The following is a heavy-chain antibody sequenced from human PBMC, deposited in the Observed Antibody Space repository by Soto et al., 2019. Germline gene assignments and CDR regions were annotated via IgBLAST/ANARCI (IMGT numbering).Heavy chain of an antibody. V-gene: IGHV4-30-4*01. Sequence: PSETLSLTCTVSRGYVNTFHWSWIRQPPGKGLEWIGYIYYSGSTYYNPSLKSRVTISVDTSKNQFSLKLSSVTAADTAVYYCARHYYDFWSGYQHLDYWGQGTLVTVSS. CDR2: IYYSGST. J-gene: IGHJ4*02. D-gene: IGHD3-3*01. CDR1: RGYVNTFH. CDR3: ARHYYDFWSGYQHLDY.